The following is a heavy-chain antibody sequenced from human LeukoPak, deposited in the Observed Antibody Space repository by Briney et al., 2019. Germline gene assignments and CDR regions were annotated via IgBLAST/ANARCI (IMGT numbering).Heavy chain of an antibody. V-gene: IGHV3-48*01. CDR3: AREPRLSYSSSLHYFDY. CDR2: ISSSSSTI. Sequence: GGSLRLSCAASGFTFSSYEMNWVRQAPGKGLEWVSYISSSSSTIYYADSVKGRFTISRDNAKNSLYLQMNSLRAEDTAVYYCAREPRLSYSSSLHYFDYWGQGTLVTVSS. J-gene: IGHJ4*02. D-gene: IGHD6-13*01. CDR1: GFTFSSYE.